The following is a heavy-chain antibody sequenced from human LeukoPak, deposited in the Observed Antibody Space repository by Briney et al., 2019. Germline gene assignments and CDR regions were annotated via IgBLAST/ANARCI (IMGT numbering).Heavy chain of an antibody. CDR1: GFTLSSYA. CDR3: AKDDSSGYYFDY. D-gene: IGHD3-22*01. J-gene: IGHJ4*02. V-gene: IGHV3-23*01. Sequence: GGSLRLSCAASGFTLSSYAVSWVRQAPGKGLEWVSAISGSGGSTYYADSVKGRFTISRDNSKNTLYLQMNSLRAEDTAVYYCAKDDSSGYYFDYWGQGTLVTVSS. CDR2: ISGSGGST.